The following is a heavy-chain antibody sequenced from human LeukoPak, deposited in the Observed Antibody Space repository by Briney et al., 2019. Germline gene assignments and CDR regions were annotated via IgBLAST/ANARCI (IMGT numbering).Heavy chain of an antibody. CDR3: ARVGGTNYYYYGMDV. J-gene: IGHJ6*02. CDR2: IYRSGST. CDR1: GDSISNNYW. Sequence: PSGTLSLTCAVSGDSISNNYWWRWVRQFPGKGLEWIGEIYRSGSTNYNPSLKSRVTISVDASKNQFSLKLSSVTAADMAVYYCARVGGTNYYYYGMDVWGQGTTVTASS. V-gene: IGHV4-4*02. D-gene: IGHD3-10*01.